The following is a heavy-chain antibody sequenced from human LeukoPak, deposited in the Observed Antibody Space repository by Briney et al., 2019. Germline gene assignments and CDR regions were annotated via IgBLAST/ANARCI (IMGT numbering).Heavy chain of an antibody. V-gene: IGHV1-24*01. CDR1: GYTLTELS. J-gene: IGHJ5*02. CDR3: ATLTEYSSSNWFDP. CDR2: FDPEDGET. Sequence: ASVKVSCKVSGYTLTELSMHWVRQAPGKGLEWMGGFDPEDGETVYAQKFQGRVTMTEDTSTDTAYMELSSLRSEDTAVYYCATLTEYSSSNWFDPWGQGTLVTVSS. D-gene: IGHD6-6*01.